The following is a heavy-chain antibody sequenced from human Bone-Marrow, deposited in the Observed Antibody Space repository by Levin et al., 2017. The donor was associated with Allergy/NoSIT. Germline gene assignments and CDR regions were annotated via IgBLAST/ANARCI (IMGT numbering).Heavy chain of an antibody. D-gene: IGHD2-8*01. CDR2: IYSDGNT. J-gene: IGHJ4*02. Sequence: GGSLRLSCAASGFTVSSNYMSWVRQAPGKGLESVSVIYSDGNTYYADSVKGRFAISRDNSKNTLYLQMNSLRAEDTSVYYCASAPCTNGVSCGFDYWGQGTLVTVSS. CDR1: GFTVSSNY. V-gene: IGHV3-66*01. CDR3: ASAPCTNGVSCGFDY.